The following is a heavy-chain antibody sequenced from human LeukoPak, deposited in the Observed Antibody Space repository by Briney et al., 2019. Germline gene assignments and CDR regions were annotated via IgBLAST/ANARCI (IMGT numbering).Heavy chain of an antibody. CDR1: GITVSNYG. J-gene: IGHJ3*01. CDR3: AKARVAAAGAGAFDV. D-gene: IGHD6-13*01. CDR2: FSATDGSA. Sequence: GGSLRLSCAASGITVSNYGMTWVRQAPGKGLEWVSAFSATDGSAQYADSVRGRFSISRDNSKNSLYLQMNSLGDEDTAVYFCAKARVAAAGAGAFDVWGQGTMVTVSS. V-gene: IGHV3-23*01.